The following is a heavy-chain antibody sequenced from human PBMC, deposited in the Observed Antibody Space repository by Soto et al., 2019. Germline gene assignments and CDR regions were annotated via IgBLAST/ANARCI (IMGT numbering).Heavy chain of an antibody. V-gene: IGHV4-30-4*08. CDR3: ARGWSGYQTSYGMDV. D-gene: IGHD3-3*01. J-gene: IGHJ6*02. CDR2: IYYSGST. Sequence: PSETLSLTCTVSGGSISSGGYYWSWIRQPPGKGLEWIGYIYYSGSTYYNPSLKSRVTISVDTSKNQFSLKLSSVTAADTAVYYCARGWSGYQTSYGMDVWGQGTTVTVSS. CDR1: GGSISSGGYY.